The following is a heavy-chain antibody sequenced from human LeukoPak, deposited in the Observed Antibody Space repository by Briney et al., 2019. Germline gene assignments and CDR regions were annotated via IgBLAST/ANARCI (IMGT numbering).Heavy chain of an antibody. Sequence: PGGSLRLSCAASGNYWMHWVRQVPGKGLVWVSHINSDGSWTSYADSVKGRFTISKDNAKNTVYLQMNSLRAEDTAVYYCAKDLFDIVVVPAYFDYWGQGTLVTVSS. V-gene: IGHV3-74*01. J-gene: IGHJ4*02. CDR3: AKDLFDIVVVPAYFDY. CDR2: INSDGSWT. CDR1: GNYW. D-gene: IGHD2-2*01.